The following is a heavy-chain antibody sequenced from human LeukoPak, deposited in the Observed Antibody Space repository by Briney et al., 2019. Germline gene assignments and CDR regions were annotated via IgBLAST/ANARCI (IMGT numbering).Heavy chain of an antibody. V-gene: IGHV3-74*01. CDR2: INSDGSST. D-gene: IGHD5-12*01. CDR1: GFTFSIYW. Sequence: GGSLRLSCAASGFTFSIYWMHWVRQAPGKGLVWVSRINSDGSSTSYADSVKGRFTISRDNAKNTLYLQMNSLRAEDTAVYYCAKDRYGDYEAPFHYYMDAWGRGTTVTVSS. J-gene: IGHJ6*03. CDR3: AKDRYGDYEAPFHYYMDA.